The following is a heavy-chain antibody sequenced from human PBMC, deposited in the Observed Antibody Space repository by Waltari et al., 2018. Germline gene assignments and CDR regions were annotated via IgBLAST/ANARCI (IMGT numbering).Heavy chain of an antibody. Sequence: EVQLVESGGGLVQPGGSLRLSCAASGFTFSRYNMNWVRQAPGKGLELHSYLSSVGPTDYADSVKGRFTISRDNADNSLSLQMNSLRAEDTAVYYCARAKTGDYYYYYMDVWGKGTTVTISS. CDR2: LSSVGPT. J-gene: IGHJ6*03. CDR1: GFTFSRYN. D-gene: IGHD3-10*01. V-gene: IGHV3-48*04. CDR3: ARAKTGDYYYYYMDV.